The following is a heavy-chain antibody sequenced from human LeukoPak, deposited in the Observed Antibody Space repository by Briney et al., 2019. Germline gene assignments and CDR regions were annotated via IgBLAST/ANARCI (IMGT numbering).Heavy chain of an antibody. D-gene: IGHD3-22*01. J-gene: IGHJ4*02. Sequence: GASVKVSCKASVYTFSGYYIHWVRQAPGQGLEWMGWVNPNSGGANSAQKFQGRVTMTRDTSISTAYMELPRLRHDDTAVYYRERGLQYFDNSGYKRLDLWGQGTVVTLSS. V-gene: IGHV1-2*02. CDR2: VNPNSGGA. CDR1: VYTFSGYY. CDR3: ERGLQYFDNSGYKRLDL.